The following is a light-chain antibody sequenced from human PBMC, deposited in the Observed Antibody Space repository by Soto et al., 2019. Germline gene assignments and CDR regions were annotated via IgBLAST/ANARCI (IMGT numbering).Light chain of an antibody. J-gene: IGKJ1*01. CDR2: GAS. V-gene: IGKV3-15*01. Sequence: EIVMTQSPGTLSVSPGERVTVSCRASQYVHTSLAWYQQKSGQAPRLLIYGASIRAPGVPVRFSGSGSGTEFSLAMDSLHSEDAAVYSWQQYNQGPPTWTFGQGTKVEI. CDR1: QYVHTS. CDR3: QQYNQGPPTWT.